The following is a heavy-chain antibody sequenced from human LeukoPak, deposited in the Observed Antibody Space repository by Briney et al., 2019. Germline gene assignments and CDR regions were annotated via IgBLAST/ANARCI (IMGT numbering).Heavy chain of an antibody. D-gene: IGHD6-19*01. CDR3: AKEVRSSGWPLDY. J-gene: IGHJ4*02. Sequence: GGSLRLSCAASGFTFSTYGIHWVRQAPGKGLEWVAFIRYDGTNKWYADSVKGRFTISRDNSKNMLYLQMNSLRAEDTAVYYCAKEVRSSGWPLDYWGQGALVTVSS. CDR1: GFTFSTYG. CDR2: IRYDGTNK. V-gene: IGHV3-30*02.